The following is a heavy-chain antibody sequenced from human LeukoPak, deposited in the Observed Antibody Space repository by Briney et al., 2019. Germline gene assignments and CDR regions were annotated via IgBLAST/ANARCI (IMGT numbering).Heavy chain of an antibody. D-gene: IGHD3-22*01. J-gene: IGHJ4*02. CDR2: ISSSSSYI. CDR1: GFTFSSYS. V-gene: IGHV3-21*04. Sequence: GGSLRLSCAASGFTFSSYSMNWVRQAPGKGLEWVSSISSSSSYIYYADSVKGRFTISRDNSKNSLYLQMNSLRTEDTALYYCAKTLDYYDSSGPSDYWGQGTLVTVSS. CDR3: AKTLDYYDSSGPSDY.